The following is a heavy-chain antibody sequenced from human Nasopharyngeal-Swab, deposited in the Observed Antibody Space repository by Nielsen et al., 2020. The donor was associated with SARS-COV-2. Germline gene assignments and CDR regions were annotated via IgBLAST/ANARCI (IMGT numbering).Heavy chain of an antibody. CDR2: ISPYNANT. CDR1: GYTFISFG. CDR3: ARGQGSWTRNAFDI. D-gene: IGHD3/OR15-3a*01. Sequence: ASVTVSCKASGYTFISFGINWVRQAPGQGLEWMGWISPYNANTNYAQKLQGRVTMTTDSSTYTSYMELRSLRSDDTAVYYCARGQGSWTRNAFDIWGQGTMVTVSS. J-gene: IGHJ3*02. V-gene: IGHV1-18*01.